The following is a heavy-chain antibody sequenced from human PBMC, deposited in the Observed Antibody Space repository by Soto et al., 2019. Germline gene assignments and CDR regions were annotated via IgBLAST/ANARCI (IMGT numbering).Heavy chain of an antibody. Sequence: QVQLQQWGAGLLKPSETLSLTCAVYGGSFSGYYWSWIRQPPGKGLEWIGEINHSGSTNYNPSLKSRVTISVDTSKNQFSLKLSSVTAADTAVYYCPRGGTIAARRDYFDYWGQGTLVTVSS. CDR1: GGSFSGYY. V-gene: IGHV4-34*01. D-gene: IGHD6-6*01. CDR3: PRGGTIAARRDYFDY. CDR2: INHSGST. J-gene: IGHJ4*02.